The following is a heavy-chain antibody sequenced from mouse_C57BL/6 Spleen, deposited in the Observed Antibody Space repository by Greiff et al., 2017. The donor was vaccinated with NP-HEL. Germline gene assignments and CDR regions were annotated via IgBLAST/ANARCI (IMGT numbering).Heavy chain of an antibody. D-gene: IGHD1-1*01. J-gene: IGHJ4*01. V-gene: IGHV14-2*01. CDR3: ARPFITTVDYAMDY. Sequence: EVKLMESGAELVKPGASVKLSCTASGFNIKDYYMHWVKQRTEQGLEWIGRIDPEDGETKYAPKFQGKATITADTSSNTAYLQLSSLTSEDTAVYYCARPFITTVDYAMDYWGQGTSVTVSS. CDR1: GFNIKDYY. CDR2: IDPEDGET.